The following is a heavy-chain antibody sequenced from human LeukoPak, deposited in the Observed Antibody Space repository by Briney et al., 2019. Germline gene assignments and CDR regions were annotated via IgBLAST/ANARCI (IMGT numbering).Heavy chain of an antibody. CDR2: ISGSGGST. D-gene: IGHD5-12*01. CDR3: AKVGVERLRFDYFDY. V-gene: IGHV3-23*01. J-gene: IGHJ4*02. Sequence: PGGSLRLSRAASGFTFSSYAMSWVRQAPGKGLEWVSAISGSGGSTYYADSVKGRFTISRDNSKNTLYLQMNSLRAEDTAVYYCAKVGVERLRFDYFDYWGQGTLVTVSS. CDR1: GFTFSSYA.